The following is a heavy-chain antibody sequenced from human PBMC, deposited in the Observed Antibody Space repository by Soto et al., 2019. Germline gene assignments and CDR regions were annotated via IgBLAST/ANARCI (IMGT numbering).Heavy chain of an antibody. D-gene: IGHD6-13*01. V-gene: IGHV3-53*04. J-gene: IGHJ4*02. Sequence: EVQLVESGGGLVQPGGSLRLSCAASGFTVSSNYMSWVRQAPGKGLEWVSVIYSGGSTYYADSVKGRFTISRHNSKNTLYLQMNSLRAEDSAVYYCARSSSWSYFDYWGQGTLVTVSS. CDR2: IYSGGST. CDR3: ARSSSWSYFDY. CDR1: GFTVSSNY.